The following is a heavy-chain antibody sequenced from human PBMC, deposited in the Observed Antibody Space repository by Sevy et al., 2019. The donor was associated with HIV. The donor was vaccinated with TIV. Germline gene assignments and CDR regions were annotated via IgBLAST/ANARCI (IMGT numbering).Heavy chain of an antibody. CDR3: ARRWVAAAGTFDY. V-gene: IGHV4-39*01. CDR2: IYYSGST. Sequence: SETLSLTCTVSGGSISSSSYYWGWIRQPPGKGLEWIGSIYYSGSTYYNPSLKSRVTISVDTSKNQFSLKLSSVTAADTAVYYCARRWVAAAGTFDYWSQGTLVTVSS. D-gene: IGHD6-13*01. J-gene: IGHJ4*02. CDR1: GGSISSSSYY.